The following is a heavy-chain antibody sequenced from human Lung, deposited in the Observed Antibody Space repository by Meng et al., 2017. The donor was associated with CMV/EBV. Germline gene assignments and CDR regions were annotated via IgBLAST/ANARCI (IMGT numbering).Heavy chain of an antibody. V-gene: IGHV1-2*02. Sequence: ASXXVSXKASGYTFTGYYMHWVRQAPGQGLEWMGWINPNSGGTNYAQKFQGRVTMTRDTSISTAYMELSRLRSDDTAVYYCARDRLRFLEWSYGMDGWGQGXTVTVSS. J-gene: IGHJ6*02. D-gene: IGHD3-3*01. CDR1: GYTFTGYY. CDR3: ARDRLRFLEWSYGMDG. CDR2: INPNSGGT.